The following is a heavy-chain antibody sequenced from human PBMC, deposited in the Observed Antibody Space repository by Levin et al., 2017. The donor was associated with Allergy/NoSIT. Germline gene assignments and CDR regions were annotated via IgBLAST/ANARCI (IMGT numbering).Heavy chain of an antibody. J-gene: IGHJ6*02. V-gene: IGHV3-30*18. CDR3: AKEGAYSSGWYPSQYYYYGMDV. CDR2: ISYDGSNK. CDR1: GFTFSSYG. D-gene: IGHD6-19*01. Sequence: GGSLRLSCAASGFTFSSYGMHWVRQAPGKGLEWVAVISYDGSNKYYADSVKGRFTISRDNSKNTLYLQMNSLRAEDTAVYYCAKEGAYSSGWYPSQYYYYGMDVWGQGTTVTVSS.